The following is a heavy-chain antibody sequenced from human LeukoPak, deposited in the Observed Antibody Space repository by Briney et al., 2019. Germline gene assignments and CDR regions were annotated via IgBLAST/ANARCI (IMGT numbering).Heavy chain of an antibody. CDR3: ARDRRTYYYDRSGFDDTGWFDS. V-gene: IGHV1-2*02. CDR2: INAKSGGT. J-gene: IGHJ5*01. CDR1: GYTFTGYY. Sequence: GASVEVSGKASGYTFTGYYMHGVRQAPGQGVEWMGWINAKSGGTNFAQKFQGRVTMTRDTSISTAYMELSRLRSADTAVYYCARDRRTYYYDRSGFDDTGWFDSWGQGPLVTVPS. D-gene: IGHD3-22*01.